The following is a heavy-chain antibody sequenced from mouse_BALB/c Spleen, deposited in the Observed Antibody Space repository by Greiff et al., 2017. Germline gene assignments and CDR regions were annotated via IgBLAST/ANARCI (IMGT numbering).Heavy chain of an antibody. V-gene: IGHV1-82*01. CDR2: IYPGDGDT. J-gene: IGHJ3*01. CDR3: AVYYGEGTGFAY. D-gene: IGHD2-1*01. CDR1: GYAFSSSW. Sequence: VQLQQSGPELVKPGASVKISCKASGYAFSSSWMNWVKQRPGQGLEWIGRIYPGDGDTNYNGKFKGKATLTADKSSSTAYMQLSSLTSVDSAVYFCAVYYGEGTGFAYWGQGTLVTVSA.